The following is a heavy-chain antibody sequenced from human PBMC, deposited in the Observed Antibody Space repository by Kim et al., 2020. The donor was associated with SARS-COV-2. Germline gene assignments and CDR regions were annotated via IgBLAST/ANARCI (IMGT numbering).Heavy chain of an antibody. CDR3: AKDRTVFWSPFDY. V-gene: IGHV3-23*01. J-gene: IGHJ4*02. Sequence: GGSLRLSCAASGFTFSSYAMSWVRQAPGNGLEWVSAISGSGGSTYYADSVKGRFTISRDNSKNTLYLQMNSLRAEDTAVYYCAKDRTVFWSPFDYWGQGTLVTVSS. CDR1: GFTFSSYA. D-gene: IGHD3-3*01. CDR2: ISGSGGST.